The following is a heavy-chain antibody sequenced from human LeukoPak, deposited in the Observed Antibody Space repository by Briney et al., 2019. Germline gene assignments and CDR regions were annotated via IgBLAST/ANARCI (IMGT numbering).Heavy chain of an antibody. CDR3: ARASQYYYDR. J-gene: IGHJ4*02. CDR1: GFTFSSYA. D-gene: IGHD3-22*01. V-gene: IGHV3-64*01. Sequence: GGSPRLSCAASGFTFSSYAMHWVRQAPGKGLEYASAISSNGGSTYYANSEKGRFTISRDNSKNTLYLQMCSLRAEDMAVYYCARASQYYYDRWGQGTLVTVSS. CDR2: ISSNGGST.